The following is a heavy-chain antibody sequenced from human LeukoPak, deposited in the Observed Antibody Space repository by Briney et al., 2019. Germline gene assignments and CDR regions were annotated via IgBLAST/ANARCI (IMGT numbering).Heavy chain of an antibody. D-gene: IGHD1-26*01. CDR2: IYYSGST. CDR1: GGSISSNSYY. CDR3: ASLNRGRGNYQFDY. J-gene: IGHJ4*02. V-gene: IGHV4-39*01. Sequence: KTSETLSLTCTVSGGSISSNSYYWGWIRQPPGKGLEWIGSIYYSGSTYYNPSLKSRVTISVDTSKNQFSLKLSSVTAADTTVFYCASLNRGRGNYQFDYWGQGTLVTVSS.